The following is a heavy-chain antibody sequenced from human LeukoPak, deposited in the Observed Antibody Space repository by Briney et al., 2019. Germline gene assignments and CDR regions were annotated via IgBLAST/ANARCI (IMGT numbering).Heavy chain of an antibody. Sequence: ASVKVSCKVSVYTLTELSMHWVRQAPGKGLEWMGGFDPEDGETIYAQKFQGRVTVTEDTSTDTAYMELSSLRSEDTAVYYCATDRLGIGFDYWGQETLVTVSS. CDR2: FDPEDGET. CDR3: ATDRLGIGFDY. V-gene: IGHV1-24*01. J-gene: IGHJ4*02. CDR1: VYTLTELS. D-gene: IGHD1-14*01.